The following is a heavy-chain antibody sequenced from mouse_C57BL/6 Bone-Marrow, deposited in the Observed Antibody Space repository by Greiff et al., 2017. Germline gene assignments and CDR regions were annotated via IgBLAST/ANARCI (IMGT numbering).Heavy chain of an antibody. CDR1: GFNIKDDY. Sequence: VQLKQSGAELVRPGASVKLSCTASGFNIKDDYMHWVKQRPEQGLEWIGWIDPENGDTEYASKFQGKATITADTSSNTAYLQLSSLTSEDTAVYYCRGELRESAMDYWGQGTSVTVSS. CDR2: IDPENGDT. D-gene: IGHD1-1*01. CDR3: RGELRESAMDY. J-gene: IGHJ4*01. V-gene: IGHV14-4*01.